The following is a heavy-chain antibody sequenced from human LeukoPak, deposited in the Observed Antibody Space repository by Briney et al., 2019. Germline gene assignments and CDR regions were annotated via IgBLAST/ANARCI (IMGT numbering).Heavy chain of an antibody. CDR2: FDPEDGET. CDR1: GYTLTELS. V-gene: IGHV1-24*01. D-gene: IGHD3-10*01. CDR3: ATGWWDGSGSYESNWFDP. J-gene: IGHJ5*02. Sequence: ASVTVSCKVSGYTLTELSMHWVRQAPGKGLEWMGGFDPEDGETIYAQKFQGRVTMTEDTSTDTAYMELSSLRSEDTAVYYCATGWWDGSGSYESNWFDPWGQGTLVTVSS.